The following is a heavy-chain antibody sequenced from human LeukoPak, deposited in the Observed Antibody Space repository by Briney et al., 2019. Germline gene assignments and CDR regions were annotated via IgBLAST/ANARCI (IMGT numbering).Heavy chain of an antibody. Sequence: TGGSLRLSCVASGFPFSETAMTWVRQAPGKGLEWPSVITRGGSPYYADSVKGRFTISRDNARNTVYLQLNSLRNEDTALYYCAKEHLKYANDNRGSFDYWGQGTLVTVSS. D-gene: IGHD3-22*01. V-gene: IGHV3-23*01. J-gene: IGHJ4*02. CDR3: AKEHLKYANDNRGSFDY. CDR2: ITRGGSP. CDR1: GFPFSETA.